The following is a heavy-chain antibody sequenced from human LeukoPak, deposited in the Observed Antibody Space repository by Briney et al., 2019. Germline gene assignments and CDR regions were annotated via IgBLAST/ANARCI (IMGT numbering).Heavy chain of an antibody. V-gene: IGHV4-39*07. D-gene: IGHD4-17*01. J-gene: IGHJ4*02. Sequence: SETLSLTCTVSGGSISSSSYYWGWIRQPPVKGLEWIGSIYYSGSTYYNPSLKSRVTISVDTSKNQFSLKLSSVTAADTAVYYCARGGLRRVPFDYWGQGTLVTVSS. CDR3: ARGGLRRVPFDY. CDR2: IYYSGST. CDR1: GGSISSSSYY.